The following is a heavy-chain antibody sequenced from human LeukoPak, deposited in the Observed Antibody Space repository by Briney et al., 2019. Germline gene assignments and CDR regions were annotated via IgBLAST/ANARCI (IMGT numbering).Heavy chain of an antibody. Sequence: GGSLRLSCAVSGFTFSGFWMSWSRQAPGKGLEWVASINSDGSEGYYADVVKGRFTISRDNAKNSLYLQINSLRAEDTAVYYCARDLPLGCSGGSCYYYYYGMDVWGQGTTVTVSS. J-gene: IGHJ6*02. V-gene: IGHV3-7*03. CDR3: ARDLPLGCSGGSCYYYYYGMDV. CDR1: GFTFSGFW. D-gene: IGHD2-15*01. CDR2: INSDGSEG.